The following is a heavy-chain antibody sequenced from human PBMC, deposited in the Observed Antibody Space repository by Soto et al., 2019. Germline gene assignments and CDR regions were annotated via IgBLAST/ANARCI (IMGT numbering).Heavy chain of an antibody. CDR1: GFTFSSYG. CDR3: AKESTVTTFDY. D-gene: IGHD4-17*01. J-gene: IGHJ4*02. V-gene: IGHV3-30*18. CDR2: ISYDGSNK. Sequence: QVQLVESGGGVVQPGRSLRLSCAASGFTFSSYGMHWVRQAPGKGLEWVAGISYDGSNKYYSDSVKGRFTISRDNSKNTLYLQMNSLRAEDTAVYYCAKESTVTTFDYWGQGTLVTVSS.